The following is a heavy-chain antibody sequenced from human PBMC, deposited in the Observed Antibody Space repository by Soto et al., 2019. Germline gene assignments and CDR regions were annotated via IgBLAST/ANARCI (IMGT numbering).Heavy chain of an antibody. CDR1: NASISSGDYY. CDR3: ARASYETSTYYLDY. V-gene: IGHV4-30-4*01. CDR2: IYYTGNT. D-gene: IGHD5-18*01. J-gene: IGHJ4*02. Sequence: QVQLQESGPGLVKPSQTLSLTCTVSNASISSGDYYWTWIRQPPGKGLEWIGSIYYTGNTYYNPSRNRRVTISVDTSNNQFSLKRSSVTAADKAVYCCARASYETSTYYLDYWGQGTLVNVSS.